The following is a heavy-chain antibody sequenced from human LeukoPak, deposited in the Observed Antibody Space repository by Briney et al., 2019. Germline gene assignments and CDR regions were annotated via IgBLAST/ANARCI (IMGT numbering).Heavy chain of an antibody. D-gene: IGHD3-10*01. J-gene: IGHJ5*02. CDR1: GYTFTNYD. CDR3: ARGRGVTMVRGSPLRGGWFDP. Sequence: GASVKVSCKTSGYTFTNYDVNWVRQATGHWLEWMGWMNPNSGNTGYAQKFQGRVTMTRNTSISTAYMELSSLRSEDTAVYYCARGRGVTMVRGSPLRGGWFDPWGQGTLVTVSS. CDR2: MNPNSGNT. V-gene: IGHV1-8*01.